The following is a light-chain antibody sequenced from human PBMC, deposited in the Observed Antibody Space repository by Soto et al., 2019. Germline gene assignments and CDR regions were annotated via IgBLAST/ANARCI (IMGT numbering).Light chain of an antibody. V-gene: IGLV1-44*01. J-gene: IGLJ2*01. CDR2: SNN. CDR3: AAWDVSLNGVV. CDR1: SSAIGSNT. Sequence: QSVLTQPPSASGTPGQRVTISCSGSSSAIGSNTVHWYQQVPGTTPKLLIYSNNQRPSGVPDRFSGSKSGTSASLAISGLQSEDEADYYCAAWDVSLNGVVFGGGTKVTVL.